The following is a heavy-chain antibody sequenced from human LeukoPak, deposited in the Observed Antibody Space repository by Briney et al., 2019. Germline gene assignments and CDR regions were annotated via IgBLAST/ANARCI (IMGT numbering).Heavy chain of an antibody. V-gene: IGHV3-15*01. CDR2: IRGESDGGPP. J-gene: IGHJ6*03. CDR1: GFTFSSYS. Sequence: GGSLRLSCAASGFTFSSYSMNWVRQAPGKGLEWVGRIRGESDGGPPDYGAPVKGRVIISRDVSKNTLFLQINSLKTEDTAVYYCTTDIGLFRPDYFFYYLGVWGKGTTVTVSS. CDR3: TTDIGLFRPDYFFYYLGV. D-gene: IGHD3-22*01.